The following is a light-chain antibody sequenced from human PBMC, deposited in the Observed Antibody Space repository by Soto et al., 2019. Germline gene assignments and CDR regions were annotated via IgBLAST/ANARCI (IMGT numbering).Light chain of an antibody. CDR1: RSNIGSNT. CDR3: ASWDDSLNGLV. J-gene: IGLJ2*01. Sequence: QSVLTQPPSASGTPGQRVIISCSGGRSNIGSNTVNWYQQVPGTAPKFLIYSNNQRPSGVPDRFSGSKSGTSASLAISGLHAEDEADYYCASWDDSLNGLVFGGGTKLTVL. V-gene: IGLV1-44*01. CDR2: SNN.